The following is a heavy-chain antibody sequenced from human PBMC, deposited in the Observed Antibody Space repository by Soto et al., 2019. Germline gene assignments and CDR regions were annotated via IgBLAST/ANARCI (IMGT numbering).Heavy chain of an antibody. J-gene: IGHJ4*02. V-gene: IGHV5-51*01. D-gene: IGHD4-17*01. Sequence: LKISCKGSGYRFTTNWIAWVRQMPGEGLEWMGIIYPDDSDTRYSPSFQGQVTISADKSISTAYLQWSSLKASDTAMYYCGRLVTTAIDYWGQGTLVTVSS. CDR3: GRLVTTAIDY. CDR2: IYPDDSDT. CDR1: GYRFTTNW.